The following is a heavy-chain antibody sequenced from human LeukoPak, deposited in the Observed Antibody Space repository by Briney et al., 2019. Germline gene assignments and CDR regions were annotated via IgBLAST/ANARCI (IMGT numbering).Heavy chain of an antibody. Sequence: GGSLRLSCAASGFTFNNYGMHWVRQAPGKGLEWVAVISYGGRNKHYPDSVKGRFTISRDISTDTLWLQMDSLRTEDTAVYYCAKGPLRGTAAAIDYWGQGTLITVSS. V-gene: IGHV3-30*18. CDR1: GFTFNNYG. CDR2: ISYGGRNK. CDR3: AKGPLRGTAAAIDY. D-gene: IGHD2-2*01. J-gene: IGHJ4*02.